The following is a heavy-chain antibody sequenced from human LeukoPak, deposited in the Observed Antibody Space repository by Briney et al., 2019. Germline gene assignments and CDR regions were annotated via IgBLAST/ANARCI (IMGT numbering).Heavy chain of an antibody. V-gene: IGHV4-59*01. J-gene: IGHJ3*02. Sequence: PSETLSLTCTVSGGSISSYYWSWIRQPPGKGLEWIGYIYYSGSTNYNPSLKSRVTISVDTSKNQFSLKLSSVTAADTAVYYCARDHYYDSSGYIGSDAFDIWGQGTMVTVSS. CDR1: GGSISSYY. D-gene: IGHD3-22*01. CDR3: ARDHYYDSSGYIGSDAFDI. CDR2: IYYSGST.